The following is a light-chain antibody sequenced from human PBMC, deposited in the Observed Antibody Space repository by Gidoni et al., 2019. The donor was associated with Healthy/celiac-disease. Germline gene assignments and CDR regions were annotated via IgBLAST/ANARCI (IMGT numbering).Light chain of an antibody. CDR2: DAS. V-gene: IGKV1-33*01. Sequence: DIQMTQSPSSLSASVGERVTLTCQASQDISNYLNWYQQKPGKAPKLLIYDASNLETGVPSRFSGSGSGTDVTFTISSLQPEDIATYYCQQYDNLPYTFGQGTKLEIK. CDR3: QQYDNLPYT. CDR1: QDISNY. J-gene: IGKJ2*01.